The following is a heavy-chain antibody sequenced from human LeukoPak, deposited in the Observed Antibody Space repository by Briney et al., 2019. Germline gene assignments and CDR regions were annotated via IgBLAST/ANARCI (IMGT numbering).Heavy chain of an antibody. D-gene: IGHD3-3*01. CDR3: ARDRSEVKWFDP. CDR1: GYTFTSYY. Sequence: ASVKVSXKASGYTFTSYYMHWVRQAPGQGLEWMGIINPSGGSTSYAQKFQGRVTMTRDTSTSTVYMELSSLRSEDTAVYYCARDRSEVKWFDPWGQGTLVTVSS. CDR2: INPSGGST. V-gene: IGHV1-46*01. J-gene: IGHJ5*02.